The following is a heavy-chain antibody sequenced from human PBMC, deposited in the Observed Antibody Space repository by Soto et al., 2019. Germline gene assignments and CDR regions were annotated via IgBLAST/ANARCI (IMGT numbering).Heavy chain of an antibody. CDR1: GGTFSSYA. Sequence: QVQLVQSGAEVKKPGSSVKVSCKASGGTFSSYAISWVRQAPGQGLEWMGGIIPIFGTANYAQKFQGRVTITADESTSTAYMELSSLRSEDTAVYYGARASVVVAATQTDYYGMDVWGQGTTVTVSS. J-gene: IGHJ6*02. CDR2: IIPIFGTA. V-gene: IGHV1-69*12. CDR3: ARASVVVAATQTDYYGMDV. D-gene: IGHD2-15*01.